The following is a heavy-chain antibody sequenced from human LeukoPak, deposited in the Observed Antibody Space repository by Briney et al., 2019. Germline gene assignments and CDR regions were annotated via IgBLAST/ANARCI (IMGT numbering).Heavy chain of an antibody. Sequence: GGSLRLSCAASGFTFSSHAMSWVRQAPGKGLEWVSAISGSGSSTYYADSVKGRFTISRDNSKNTLFLQMNSLRAEDTAIYYCAKPTRTGPAKAFDYWGQGTLVTVSS. CDR2: ISGSGSST. CDR3: AKPTRTGPAKAFDY. D-gene: IGHD3/OR15-3a*01. J-gene: IGHJ4*02. CDR1: GFTFSSHA. V-gene: IGHV3-23*01.